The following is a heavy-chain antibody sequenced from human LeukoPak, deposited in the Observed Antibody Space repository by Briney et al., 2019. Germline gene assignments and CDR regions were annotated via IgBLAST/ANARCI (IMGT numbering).Heavy chain of an antibody. V-gene: IGHV3-21*04. CDR2: ISSSSSYI. CDR1: GFTFSSYS. Sequence: TGGSLRLSCAVSGFTFSSYSMNWVRQAPGKGLEWVSSISSSSSYIYYADSVKGRFTISRDNPKNTLYLQMNSLRGEDTAVYCCVARMVKAATDIPYWGQGTLVTVSS. J-gene: IGHJ4*02. CDR3: VARMVKAATDIPY. D-gene: IGHD2-15*01.